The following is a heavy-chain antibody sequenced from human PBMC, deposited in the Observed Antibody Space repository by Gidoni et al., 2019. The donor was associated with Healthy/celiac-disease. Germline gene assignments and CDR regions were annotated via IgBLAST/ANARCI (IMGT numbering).Heavy chain of an antibody. Sequence: GKGLEWIGSIYYSGSTYYNPSLKSRVTISVDTSKNQFSLKLSSVTAADTAVYYCATLAPTSSWSNFDYWGQGTLVTVSS. CDR3: ATLAPTSSWSNFDY. J-gene: IGHJ4*02. V-gene: IGHV4-39*01. D-gene: IGHD6-13*01. CDR2: IYYSGST.